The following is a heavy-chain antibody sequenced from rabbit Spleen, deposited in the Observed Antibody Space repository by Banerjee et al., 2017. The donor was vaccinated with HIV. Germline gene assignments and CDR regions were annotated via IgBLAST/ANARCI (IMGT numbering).Heavy chain of an antibody. D-gene: IGHD1-1*01. Sequence: QEQLEESGGGLVKPGGTLTLTCTASGVSFSDKHYMCWVRQAPGKGLEWIACIYVAVSGSTYYASWAKGRFTISKTSSTTVTLQMTSLTAADTATYFCARKTSPYYDIDFSLWGPGTLVTVS. CDR3: ARKTSPYYDIDFSL. CDR1: GVSFSDKHY. V-gene: IGHV1S45*01. CDR2: IYVAVSGST. J-gene: IGHJ4*01.